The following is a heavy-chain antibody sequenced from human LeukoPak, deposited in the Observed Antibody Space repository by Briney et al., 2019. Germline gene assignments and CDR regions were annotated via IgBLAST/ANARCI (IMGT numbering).Heavy chain of an antibody. V-gene: IGHV1-2*02. Sequence: ASVKVSCKASGYTFTGYYMHWLRQAPGQGLEWMGWINPNSGGTNYAQKFQGRVTMTRDTSISTAYMELSRLRSDDTAVYYCARVPDFWSGYYYFDYWGQGTLVTVSS. CDR1: GYTFTGYY. CDR3: ARVPDFWSGYYYFDY. CDR2: INPNSGGT. D-gene: IGHD3-3*01. J-gene: IGHJ4*02.